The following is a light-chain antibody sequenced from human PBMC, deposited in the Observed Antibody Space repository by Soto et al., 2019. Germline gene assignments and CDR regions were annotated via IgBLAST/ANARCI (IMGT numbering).Light chain of an antibody. CDR1: QSISSN. J-gene: IGKJ3*01. V-gene: IGKV3-15*01. CDR3: QQYNNWPPFS. CDR2: GAS. Sequence: EIVMTQSPATLSVSPGERATLSCRASQSISSNLAWYQQKNGQTPRLLIYGASTRAAGIPARFSGSGSGTDFTRTISSLQSEDFAVYYCQQYNNWPPFSFGPGTKVDI.